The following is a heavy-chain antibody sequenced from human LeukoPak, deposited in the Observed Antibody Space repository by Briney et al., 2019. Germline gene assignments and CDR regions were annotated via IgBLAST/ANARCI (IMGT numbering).Heavy chain of an antibody. CDR3: ARDTKYAFDN. CDR2: VGIRSGNT. J-gene: IGHJ4*02. D-gene: IGHD2-2*01. Sequence: GGSLRLSCAASGFTFSDYSMNWVRQAPGKGLEWISYVGIRSGNTKYADSVKGRFTISGDKAKNSLYLQMNSLRVEDTAVYYCARDTKYAFDNWGQGTLVTVSS. V-gene: IGHV3-48*01. CDR1: GFTFSDYS.